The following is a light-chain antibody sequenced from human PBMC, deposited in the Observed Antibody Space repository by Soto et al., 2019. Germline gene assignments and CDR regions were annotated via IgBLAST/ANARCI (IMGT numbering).Light chain of an antibody. CDR2: EVT. V-gene: IGLV2-14*01. CDR3: SSYTNINTRACV. Sequence: QSVLAQPASVSWSPGQSITISCTGTSGDIGSYNRVSWYQQHPGKAPKLIIYEVTDRPSGVSNRFSVSKSGNTASLTISGLQAEDEAEYYCSSYTNINTRACVFGTGTKVTVL. J-gene: IGLJ1*01. CDR1: SGDIGSYNR.